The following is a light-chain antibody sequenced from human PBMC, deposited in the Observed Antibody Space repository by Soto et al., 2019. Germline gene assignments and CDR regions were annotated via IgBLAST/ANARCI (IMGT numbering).Light chain of an antibody. J-gene: IGKJ4*01. CDR1: QSVSSY. CDR3: QQSYTTPLT. V-gene: IGKV1-39*01. Sequence: DIQITQSPSSLSASVGNRVTITCRASQSVSSYLEWYQQKPGEAPKLLIYAASNLHSGVPSRFSGSGSGTDFTLTISSLQPGDFATYFCQQSYTTPLTFGGGTRVEIE. CDR2: AAS.